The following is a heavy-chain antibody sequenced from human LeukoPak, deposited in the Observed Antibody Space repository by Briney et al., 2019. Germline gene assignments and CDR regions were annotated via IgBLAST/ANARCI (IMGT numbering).Heavy chain of an antibody. V-gene: IGHV4-34*01. J-gene: IGHJ2*01. Sequence: KPSETLSLTCAVYGGSLSGYYWSWIRQSPGKGLEWIGEINLGGAINYNPSLKSRVTMSLDTSKNQFSLKLTSVTAADTAIYYCAEGWHAGQFDLWGRGTLVTVSS. D-gene: IGHD5-12*01. CDR2: INLGGAI. CDR3: AEGWHAGQFDL. CDR1: GGSLSGYY.